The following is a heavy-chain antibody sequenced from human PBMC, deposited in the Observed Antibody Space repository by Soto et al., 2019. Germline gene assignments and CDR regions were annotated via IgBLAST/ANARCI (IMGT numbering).Heavy chain of an antibody. J-gene: IGHJ3*02. D-gene: IGHD2-15*01. Sequence: SVKVSCKASGGTFSSYAISWVRQAPGQGLEWMGGIIPIFGTANYAQKFQGRVTITADESTSTAYMELSSLRSEDTAVYYCARGGNVVVVAATRDFDIWGQGTMVTV. CDR2: IIPIFGTA. CDR3: ARGGNVVVVAATRDFDI. CDR1: GGTFSSYA. V-gene: IGHV1-69*13.